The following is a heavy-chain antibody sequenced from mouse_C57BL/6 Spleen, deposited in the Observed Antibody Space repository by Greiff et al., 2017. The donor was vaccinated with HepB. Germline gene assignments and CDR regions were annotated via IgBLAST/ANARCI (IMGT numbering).Heavy chain of an antibody. CDR2: ISSGGDYI. CDR1: GFTFSSYA. D-gene: IGHD2-3*01. V-gene: IGHV5-9-1*02. CDR3: TRDLYDGYYPFAY. J-gene: IGHJ3*01. Sequence: EVQVVDSGEGLVKPGGSLKLSCAASGFTFSSYAMSWVRQTPEKRLEWVAYISSGGDYIYYADTVKGRFTISRDHARNTLYLQMSSLKSEDTAMYYCTRDLYDGYYPFAYWGQGTLVTVSA.